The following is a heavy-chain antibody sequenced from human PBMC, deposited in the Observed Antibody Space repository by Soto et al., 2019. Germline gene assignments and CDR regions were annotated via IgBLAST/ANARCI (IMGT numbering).Heavy chain of an antibody. CDR2: IYHSGST. J-gene: IGHJ4*02. D-gene: IGHD3-22*01. CDR3: ARCGYDSSGWGPYYFDY. V-gene: IGHV4-4*02. CDR1: GGSISSSNW. Sequence: QVQLQESGPGLVKPSGTLSLTCAVSGGSISSSNWWSWVRQPPGKGLEWIGEIYHSGSTNYNPSLKSRVTISVDKSKNQFSLKLSSVTAADTAVYYCARCGYDSSGWGPYYFDYWGQGTLVTVSS.